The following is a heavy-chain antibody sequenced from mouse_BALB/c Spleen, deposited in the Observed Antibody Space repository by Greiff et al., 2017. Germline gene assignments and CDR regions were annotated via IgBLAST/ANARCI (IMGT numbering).Heavy chain of an antibody. D-gene: IGHD2-14*01. CDR2: INPSSGYT. CDR3: AFYYRYDYFDY. Sequence: QVQLQQSAAELARPGASVKMSCKASGYTFTSYTMHWVKQRPGQGLEWIGYINPSSGYTEYNQKFKDKTTLTADKSSSTAYMQLSSLTSEDSAVYYCAFYYRYDYFDYWGQGTTLTVSS. V-gene: IGHV1-4*02. J-gene: IGHJ2*01. CDR1: GYTFTSYT.